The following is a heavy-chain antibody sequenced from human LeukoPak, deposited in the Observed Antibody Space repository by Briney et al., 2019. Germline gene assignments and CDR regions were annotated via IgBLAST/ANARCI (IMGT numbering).Heavy chain of an antibody. J-gene: IGHJ4*02. D-gene: IGHD4-23*01. V-gene: IGHV4-59*08. CDR2: IYYSGST. CDR3: ATGKRWSTPRYFDY. Sequence: SETLSLTCTVSGGSINSYYWSWIRQPPGKGLEWIGYIYYSGSTNYNPSLKSRVTISVDTSKNQFSLKLSSVTAADTAVYYCATGKRWSTPRYFDYWGQGTLVTVST. CDR1: GGSINSYY.